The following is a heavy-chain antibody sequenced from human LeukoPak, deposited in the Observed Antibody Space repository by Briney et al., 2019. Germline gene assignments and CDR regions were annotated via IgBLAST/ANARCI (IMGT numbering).Heavy chain of an antibody. CDR3: ARHCSSTSCSLNDY. V-gene: IGHV3-66*04. J-gene: IGHJ4*02. D-gene: IGHD2-2*01. CDR2: IYSGGST. CDR1: GFTFSSYA. Sequence: GGSLRLSCAASGFTFSSYAMSWVRQAPGKGLEWVSVIYSGGSTYYADSVKGRFTISRDNSKNTPYLQMNSLRAEDTAAYYCARHCSSTSCSLNDYWGQGTLVTVSS.